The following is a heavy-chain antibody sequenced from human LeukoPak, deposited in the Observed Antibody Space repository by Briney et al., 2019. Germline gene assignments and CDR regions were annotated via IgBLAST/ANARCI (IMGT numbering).Heavy chain of an antibody. CDR2: IRFDGVDE. J-gene: IGHJ4*02. V-gene: IGHV3-30*02. CDR1: GLTFSNYG. CDR3: ATPGY. Sequence: GGSLRLSCEASGLTFSNYGMHWVRQAPGKGLDWVAFIRFDGVDEYYADSVEGRFTISRDNYKNTVFLQMDSLRREDAGVYYCATPGYWGQGTLVTVSS.